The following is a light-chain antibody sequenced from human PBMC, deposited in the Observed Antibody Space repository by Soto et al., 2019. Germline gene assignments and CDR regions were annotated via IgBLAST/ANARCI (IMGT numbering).Light chain of an antibody. CDR3: QQYTGPPTT. CDR1: QSVSSN. CDR2: GAS. J-gene: IGKJ5*01. Sequence: EVVLTQSPDTLSLSPGETATLSCRASQSVSSNLAWYQQKPGQAPRLLIYGASTRAAGIPDRFSGSGSGTDFTLTITRLEPEDSAVYFCQQYTGPPTTFGQGTRLEIK. V-gene: IGKV3-20*01.